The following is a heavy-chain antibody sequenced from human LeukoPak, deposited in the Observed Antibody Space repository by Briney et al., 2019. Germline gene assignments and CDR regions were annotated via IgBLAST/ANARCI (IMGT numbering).Heavy chain of an antibody. CDR3: ARGFLEWDYYYYYMDV. J-gene: IGHJ6*03. Sequence: SVKVSCKASGGTFSSYAISWVRQAPGQGLEWMGGTIPIFGTANYAQKFQGRVTITTDESTSTAYMELSSLRSEDTAVYYCARGFLEWDYYYYYMDVWGKGTTVTVSS. D-gene: IGHD3-3*01. CDR1: GGTFSSYA. V-gene: IGHV1-69*05. CDR2: TIPIFGTA.